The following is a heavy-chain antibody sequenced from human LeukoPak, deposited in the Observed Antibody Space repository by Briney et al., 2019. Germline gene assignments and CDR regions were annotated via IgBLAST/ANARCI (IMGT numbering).Heavy chain of an antibody. CDR1: GYTFTSYG. J-gene: IGHJ4*02. CDR2: ISAYNGNT. V-gene: IGHV1-18*01. CDR3: AREPYDYVWGSYRGGYFDY. Sequence: ASVKVSCKASGYTFTSYGISWVRQAPGQGLEWMGWISAYNGNTNYAQKLQGRVTMTTDTSASTAYMELRSLRSDDTAVYYCAREPYDYVWGSYRGGYFDYWGQGTLVTVSS. D-gene: IGHD3-16*02.